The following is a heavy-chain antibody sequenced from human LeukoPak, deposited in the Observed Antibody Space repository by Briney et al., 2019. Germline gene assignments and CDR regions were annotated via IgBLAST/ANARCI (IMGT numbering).Heavy chain of an antibody. Sequence: SETLSLTCAVYGGSFSGYYWSWIRQPPGKGLEWIGEINHSGSTNYNPSLKSRVTISVDTSKNQFSLKLSSVTAADTAVYYCASITIFGGSMDVWGQGTTVTVSS. J-gene: IGHJ6*02. CDR2: INHSGST. V-gene: IGHV4-34*01. D-gene: IGHD3-3*01. CDR3: ASITIFGGSMDV. CDR1: GGSFSGYY.